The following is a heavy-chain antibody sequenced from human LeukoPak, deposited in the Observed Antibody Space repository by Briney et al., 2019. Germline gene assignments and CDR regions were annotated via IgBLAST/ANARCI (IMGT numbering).Heavy chain of an antibody. D-gene: IGHD5-24*01. CDR3: ARWAQPYHYYYMDV. CDR1: GGYTLTELF. Sequence: ASVKVSCKVSGGYTLTELFMHWVRQAPGKGLEWVGGFDPEDAETIYAPKFQDRVTMTEDTSTDTAYMEMRSLRSEDTAVFYCARWAQPYHYYYMDVWGKGTTVTISS. J-gene: IGHJ6*03. CDR2: FDPEDAET. V-gene: IGHV1-24*01.